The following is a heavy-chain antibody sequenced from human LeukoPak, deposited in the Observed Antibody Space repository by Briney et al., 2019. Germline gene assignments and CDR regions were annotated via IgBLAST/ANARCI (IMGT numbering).Heavy chain of an antibody. V-gene: IGHV3-49*04. D-gene: IGHD1-26*01. CDR1: GFTFGDYA. CDR3: TRDWGEWELRGVFDY. J-gene: IGHJ4*02. Sequence: GGSLRLSCTASGFTFGDYAMSWVRQAPGKGLEWVGFISSKAYSGTTEYAASVKGRFTISRDDSKSIAYLQMNSLKTEDTAVYYCTRDWGEWELRGVFDYWGQGTLVTVSS. CDR2: ISSKAYSGTT.